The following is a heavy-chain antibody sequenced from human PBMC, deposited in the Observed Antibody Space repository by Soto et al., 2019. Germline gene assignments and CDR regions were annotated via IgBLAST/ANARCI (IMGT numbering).Heavy chain of an antibody. CDR3: AKSSSGYYGGPAG. J-gene: IGHJ3*01. V-gene: IGHV3-30*18. D-gene: IGHD3-22*01. CDR1: GFTFSSYG. Sequence: GGSLRLSCAASGFTFSSYGMHWVRQAPGKGLEWVAVISYDGSNKYYADSVKGRFTISRDNSKNTLYLQMNSLRAEDTAVYYCAKSSSGYYGGPAGWGQGTMVTVSS. CDR2: ISYDGSNK.